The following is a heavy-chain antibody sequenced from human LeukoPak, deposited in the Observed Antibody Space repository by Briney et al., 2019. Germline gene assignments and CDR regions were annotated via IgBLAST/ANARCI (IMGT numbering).Heavy chain of an antibody. CDR3: ARDGRDLHYYDSSGYYYNY. CDR2: IIPIFGTA. V-gene: IGHV1-69*13. J-gene: IGHJ4*02. CDR1: GGTFSSYA. D-gene: IGHD3-22*01. Sequence: GASVKVSCKASGGTFSSYAISWVRQAPGQGLEWMGGIIPIFGTANYAQKFQGRVTITADESTSTAYTELSSLRSEDTAVYYCARDGRDLHYYDSSGYYYNYWGQGTLVTVSS.